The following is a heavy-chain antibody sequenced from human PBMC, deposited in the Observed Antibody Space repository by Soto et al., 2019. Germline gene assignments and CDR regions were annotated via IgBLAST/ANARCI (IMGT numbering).Heavy chain of an antibody. V-gene: IGHV3-23*01. J-gene: IGHJ4*02. CDR1: GFTLCSHS. Sequence: GGALILSCAASGFTLCSHSMSWVRPAPGEGLEWVSAISGSGGSTYYADSVKGRFTISRDNSKNTLYLQMNSLRAEDTAVYYCAKGVAAMRIAAAGLCDYWGQGTLVTVSS. CDR2: ISGSGGST. D-gene: IGHD6-13*01. CDR3: AKGVAAMRIAAAGLCDY.